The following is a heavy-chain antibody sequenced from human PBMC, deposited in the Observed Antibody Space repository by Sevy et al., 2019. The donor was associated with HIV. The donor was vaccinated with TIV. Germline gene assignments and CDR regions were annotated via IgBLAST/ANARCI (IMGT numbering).Heavy chain of an antibody. V-gene: IGHV3-30*18. CDR2: ISHDGINE. J-gene: IGHJ6*02. Sequence: GGSLRLSCAASGFTFSPYGMTWVRQAPGKGLDWVALISHDGINEYYADSVKGRFTISRDNSKNTVYLEMNSLRNEDTAIYFCANAYSGSYSHSYLYALDVWGQGTTVTVSS. CDR3: ANAYSGSYSHSYLYALDV. CDR1: GFTFSPYG. D-gene: IGHD1-26*01.